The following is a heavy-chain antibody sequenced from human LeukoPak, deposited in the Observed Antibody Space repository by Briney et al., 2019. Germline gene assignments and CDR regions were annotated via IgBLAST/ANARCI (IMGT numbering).Heavy chain of an antibody. CDR2: IKSKTDGGTT. D-gene: IGHD3-16*02. Sequence: GGSLRLSCAASGFTFSSYEMNWVRQAPGKGLEWVGRIKSKTDGGTTDYAAPVKGRFTIARDDSKNTLYLQMNSLKTEDTAVYYCTTDYYDYVWGSYRPDYWGQGTLVTVSS. V-gene: IGHV3-15*01. J-gene: IGHJ4*02. CDR3: TTDYYDYVWGSYRPDY. CDR1: GFTFSSYE.